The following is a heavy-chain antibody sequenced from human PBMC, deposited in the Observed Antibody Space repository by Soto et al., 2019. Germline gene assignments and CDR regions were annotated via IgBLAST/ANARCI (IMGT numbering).Heavy chain of an antibody. Sequence: WGSLRLSCTASGFTFSKYAMSCVRQAPGKGLEWVSAITRTDSTYYADSVKGRFTISRDNSRNTLYLQMNSLGAEDAALYYCAKALVGEVGATDYWGQGTLVTVSS. CDR1: GFTFSKYA. J-gene: IGHJ4*02. CDR3: AKALVGEVGATDY. D-gene: IGHD1-26*01. CDR2: ITRTDST. V-gene: IGHV3-23*01.